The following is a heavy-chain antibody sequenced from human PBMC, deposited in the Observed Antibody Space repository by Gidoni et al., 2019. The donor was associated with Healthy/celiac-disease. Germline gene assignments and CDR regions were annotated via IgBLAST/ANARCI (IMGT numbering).Heavy chain of an antibody. D-gene: IGHD3-22*01. CDR3: ARLSPTYDSSGLYYYYMDV. CDR1: GGSICSSSYS. CDR2: IYYSGSN. V-gene: IGHV4-39*01. J-gene: IGHJ6*03. Sequence: QLQLQESGPGLVKPSETLSLTCPLSGGSICSSSYSWGWIRQPPGKGLEWLGSIYYSGSNYYNPSLKSRVTISVDTSKNQFSLKLSSGTAADTAVYYCARLSPTYDSSGLYYYYMDVWGKGTTVTVSS.